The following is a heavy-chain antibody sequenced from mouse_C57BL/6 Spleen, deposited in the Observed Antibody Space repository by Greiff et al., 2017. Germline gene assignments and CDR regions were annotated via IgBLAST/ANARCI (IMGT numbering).Heavy chain of an antibody. CDR3: TTGMMEERYAMDY. Sequence: EVKLQESGAELVRPGASVKLSCTASGFNIKDDYMHWVKQRPEQGLEWIGWIDPENGDTEYASKFQGKATITADTSSNTAYLQLSSLTSEDTAVYYCTTGMMEERYAMDYWGQGTSVTVSS. D-gene: IGHD2-3*01. CDR2: IDPENGDT. V-gene: IGHV14-4*01. J-gene: IGHJ4*01. CDR1: GFNIKDDY.